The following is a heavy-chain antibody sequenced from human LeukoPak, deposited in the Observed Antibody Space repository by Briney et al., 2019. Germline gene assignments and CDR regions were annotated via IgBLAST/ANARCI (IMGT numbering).Heavy chain of an antibody. CDR3: ARRTGSHLPNWFDP. D-gene: IGHD3-10*01. CDR2: IHNIGST. Sequence: TSETLSLTCTVSDGSISSSGYYWGWIRQPPGKGLEWIGSIHNIGSTYYKPSVKSRVTIYGDTSKNHFSLKLSSVTAADTAFYYCARRTGSHLPNWFDPWGQGSLVTVSS. J-gene: IGHJ5*02. V-gene: IGHV4-39*02. CDR1: DGSISSSGYY.